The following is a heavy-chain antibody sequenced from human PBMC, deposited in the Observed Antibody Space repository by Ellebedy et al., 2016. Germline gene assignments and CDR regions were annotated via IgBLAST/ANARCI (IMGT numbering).Heavy chain of an antibody. CDR2: ISWNSVSI. CDR1: GFTFDDYA. J-gene: IGHJ4*02. Sequence: GGSLRLSXAASGFTFDDYAMHWVRQAPGKGLEWVSGISWNSVSIGYADSVKGRFTISRDNAKNSLYLQMNSLRDEDTALYYCSNSRALAGPLDYWGQGTLVTVSS. CDR3: SNSRALAGPLDY. V-gene: IGHV3-9*01. D-gene: IGHD6-19*01.